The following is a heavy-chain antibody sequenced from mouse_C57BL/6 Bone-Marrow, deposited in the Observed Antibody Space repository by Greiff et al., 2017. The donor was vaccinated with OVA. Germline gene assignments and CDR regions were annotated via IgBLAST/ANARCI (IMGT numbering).Heavy chain of an antibody. CDR1: GYSFTGYY. CDR3: ARGGTSPFAD. CDR2: INPSTGGT. D-gene: IGHD4-1*01. Sequence: SGPELVKPGASVKISCKASGYSFTGYYMNWVKQSPEKSLEWIGEINPSTGGTTYNQKFKAKATVTVDKSSSTAYMQLKSLTSEDSAVYYCARGGTSPFADWGQGTLVTVSA. J-gene: IGHJ3*01. V-gene: IGHV1-42*01.